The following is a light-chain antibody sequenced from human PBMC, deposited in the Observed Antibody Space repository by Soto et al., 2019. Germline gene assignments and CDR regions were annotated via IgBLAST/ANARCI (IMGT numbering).Light chain of an antibody. CDR3: QQAYSFPIT. Sequence: DIQMTQSPSTLSASVGDRVTITCRASQSINTWLAWYQRKPGKAPKLLIYDASSLRSGVPSRFSGSGSGTELTLTISSLQPDDFATYYCQQAYSFPITFGQGTRLEIK. CDR2: DAS. V-gene: IGKV1-5*01. CDR1: QSINTW. J-gene: IGKJ5*01.